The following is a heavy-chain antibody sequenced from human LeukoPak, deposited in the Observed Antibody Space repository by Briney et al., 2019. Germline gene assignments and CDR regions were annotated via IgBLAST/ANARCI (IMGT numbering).Heavy chain of an antibody. CDR3: ARLTNGYSSSWFDY. CDR2: IYYSGST. D-gene: IGHD6-13*01. Sequence: PSETLSLTCTVSGGSISSSSYYWGWIRQPPGKGLEWIGSIYYSGSTYYNPSLKSRVTISVDTSKDQYSLKLSSVTAADTAVYYCARLTNGYSSSWFDYWGQGTLVTVSS. CDR1: GGSISSSSYY. V-gene: IGHV4-39*01. J-gene: IGHJ4*02.